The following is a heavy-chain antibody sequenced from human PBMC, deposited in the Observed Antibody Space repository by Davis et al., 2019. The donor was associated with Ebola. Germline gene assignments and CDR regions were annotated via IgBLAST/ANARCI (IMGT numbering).Heavy chain of an antibody. D-gene: IGHD3-10*01. CDR1: GGSISSYY. Sequence: SETLSLTCTVSGGSISSYYWSWIRQPPGKGLEWIGYIYYSGSTNYNPSLKSRVTISVDTSKNQFPLKLSSVTAADTAVYYCARDVAPFAMDVWGQGTTVTVSS. J-gene: IGHJ6*02. V-gene: IGHV4-59*01. CDR3: ARDVAPFAMDV. CDR2: IYYSGST.